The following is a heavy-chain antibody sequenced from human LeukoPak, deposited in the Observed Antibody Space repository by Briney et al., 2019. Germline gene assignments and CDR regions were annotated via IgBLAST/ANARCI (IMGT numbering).Heavy chain of an antibody. CDR1: GYTFTVYY. Sequence: SVRVSCTASGYTFTVYYLHWVRQAPGQGLEWMGWINPNSGGTNYAQKFQGRVTMTRDTSISTAYMELSRLSSDDTAVYYCATDLGSSWIYWGQGTLVTVSS. CDR3: ATDLGSSWIY. J-gene: IGHJ4*01. D-gene: IGHD6-13*01. V-gene: IGHV1-2*02. CDR2: INPNSGGT.